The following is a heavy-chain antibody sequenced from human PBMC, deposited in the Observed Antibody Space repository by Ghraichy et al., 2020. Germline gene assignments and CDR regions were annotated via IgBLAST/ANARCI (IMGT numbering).Heavy chain of an antibody. CDR1: GFTFSTYS. D-gene: IGHD6-13*01. CDR2: ISYDGISK. Sequence: SCAASGFTFSTYSMHWVRQAPGKGLEWVAVISYDGISKYYADSVKRRFTISRDNSKNTLYLQMNSLRAEDTAVYYCAREIKSSSWSYYYYAMDDWGQGTTVTVSS. V-gene: IGHV3-30-3*01. J-gene: IGHJ6*02. CDR3: AREIKSSSWSYYYYAMDD.